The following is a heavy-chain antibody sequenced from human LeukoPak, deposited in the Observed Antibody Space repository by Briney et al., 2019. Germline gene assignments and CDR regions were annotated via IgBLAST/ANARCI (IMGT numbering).Heavy chain of an antibody. CDR2: IWYDGSNK. V-gene: IGHV3-33*01. Sequence: GRSLRLSCAASGFTFSSYGMHWVRQAPGKGLEWVAVIWYDGSNKYYADSVKGRFTISRDNSKNTLYLQMNSLRAEDTAVYYCARDGLGHDAFDIWGQGTMVTVSS. J-gene: IGHJ3*02. CDR3: ARDGLGHDAFDI. CDR1: GFTFSSYG. D-gene: IGHD6-19*01.